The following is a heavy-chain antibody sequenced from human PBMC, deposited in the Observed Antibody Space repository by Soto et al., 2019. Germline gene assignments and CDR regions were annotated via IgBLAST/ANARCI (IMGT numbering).Heavy chain of an antibody. CDR2: LDYEEGER. Sequence: ASVKVSCKASGGTFSSYAISWVRQAPGKGLEWMGSLDYEEGERNFAHRFQGRVTVTEDTSTDTAYMDLSSLKSEDTAVYYCAAGVTTFDYWGQGTQVTVSS. J-gene: IGHJ4*02. D-gene: IGHD4-17*01. V-gene: IGHV1-24*01. CDR3: AAGVTTFDY. CDR1: GGTFSSYA.